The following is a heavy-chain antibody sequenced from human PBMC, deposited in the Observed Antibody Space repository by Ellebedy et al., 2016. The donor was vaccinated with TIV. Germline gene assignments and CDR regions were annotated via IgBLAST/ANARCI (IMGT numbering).Heavy chain of an antibody. CDR2: IYTSGST. V-gene: IGHV4-4*07. CDR3: AREVCGGDCPNWFDP. J-gene: IGHJ5*02. D-gene: IGHD2-21*02. Sequence: SETLSLTXTVSGGSISSYYWSWIRQPAGKGLEWIGRIYTSGSTNYNPSLKSRVTISVDTSKNQFSLKLSSVTAADTAVYYCAREVCGGDCPNWFDPWGQGTLVTVSS. CDR1: GGSISSYY.